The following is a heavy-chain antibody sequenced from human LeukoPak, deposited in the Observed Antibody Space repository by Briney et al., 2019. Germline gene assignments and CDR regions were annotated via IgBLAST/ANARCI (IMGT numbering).Heavy chain of an antibody. CDR1: GGSFSGYY. D-gene: IGHD3-22*01. V-gene: IGHV4-34*01. J-gene: IGHJ4*02. CDR2: INHSGST. Sequence: SETLSLTCAVYGGSFSGYYWSWIRQPPGKGLEWIGEINHSGSTNYNPSLKSRVTISVDTSKNQFSLKLSSVTAADTAVYYCARGISSGYYTSGSRRRYYFDYWGQGTLVTVSS. CDR3: ARGISSGYYTSGSRRRYYFDY.